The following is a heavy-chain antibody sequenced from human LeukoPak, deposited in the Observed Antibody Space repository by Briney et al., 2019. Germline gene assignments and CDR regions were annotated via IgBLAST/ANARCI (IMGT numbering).Heavy chain of an antibody. D-gene: IGHD3-22*01. CDR2: ISWNSGSI. Sequence: GGSLRLSCAASGFTFDDYAMHWVRQAPGKGLEWVSGISWNSGSIGYADSVKGRFTISRDNSKNTLYLQMNSLRAEDTAVYYCAKDGSVITMIVVVMAYYFDYWGQGTLVTVSS. V-gene: IGHV3-9*01. CDR3: AKDGSVITMIVVVMAYYFDY. CDR1: GFTFDDYA. J-gene: IGHJ4*02.